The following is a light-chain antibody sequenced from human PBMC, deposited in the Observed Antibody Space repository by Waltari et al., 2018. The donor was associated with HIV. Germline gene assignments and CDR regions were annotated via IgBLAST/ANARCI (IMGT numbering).Light chain of an antibody. CDR2: DAS. J-gene: IGKJ3*01. CDR3: LQTFTAPLT. Sequence: DTQMTQSPSSLSASVGDTITITCRASQIIFKFLSWYQQKSGKAPNLLIYDASRLPSGVPSRFSGSGSVTEFTLTITSLQPEDFATYYCLQTFTAPLTFGPGTKLDVK. V-gene: IGKV1-39*01. CDR1: QIIFKF.